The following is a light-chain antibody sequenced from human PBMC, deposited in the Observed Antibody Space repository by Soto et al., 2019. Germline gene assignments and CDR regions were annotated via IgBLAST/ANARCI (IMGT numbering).Light chain of an antibody. V-gene: IGLV3-9*01. CDR2: RDS. Sequence: YVLTQPLSVSVALGQTARITCGGNNIGSKNVHWYQQKPGQAPVLVIYRDSNRPSGIPERFSGSNSGNTATLTISRAQAGDEADYYCQVWDSSTARVFGGGTKLTVL. CDR3: QVWDSSTARV. J-gene: IGLJ3*02. CDR1: NIGSKN.